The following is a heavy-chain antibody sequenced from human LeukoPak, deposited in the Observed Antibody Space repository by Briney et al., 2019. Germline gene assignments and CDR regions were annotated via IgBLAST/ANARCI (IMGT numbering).Heavy chain of an antibody. J-gene: IGHJ4*02. V-gene: IGHV3-7*01. CDR1: GFTFSMFW. CDR3: ARGYCSGSRCSRSY. Sequence: GGSLRLSCAASGFTFSMFWMNWVRQAPGKGREWVAEIKQDGSDKNYVDSVKGGFIISRDNAKNSLYLQMNSLRAEDTAVYYCARGYCSGSRCSRSYWGQGTLVTVSS. D-gene: IGHD2-2*01. CDR2: IKQDGSDK.